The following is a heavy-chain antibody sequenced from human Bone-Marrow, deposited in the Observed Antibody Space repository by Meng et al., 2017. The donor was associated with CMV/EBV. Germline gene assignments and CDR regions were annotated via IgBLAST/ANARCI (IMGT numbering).Heavy chain of an antibody. D-gene: IGHD2-8*02. V-gene: IGHV4-39*06. J-gene: IGHJ6*02. CDR1: GASVSSSSIY. CDR3: ARTWDGAVCDPAGKDV. CDR2: IRYSASS. Sequence: ESLKISCAVCGASVSSSSIYWGWVRQPPGKGLEWIGYIRYSASSYYKLPLESRVTMSIDTTKNQLPLEMSSVMAVDTSVYYCARTWDGAVCDPAGKDVWGQGTTVTVSS.